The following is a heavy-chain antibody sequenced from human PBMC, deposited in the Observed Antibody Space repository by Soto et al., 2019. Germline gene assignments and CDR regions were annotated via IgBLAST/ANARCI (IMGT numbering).Heavy chain of an antibody. D-gene: IGHD3-10*01. J-gene: IGHJ4*02. Sequence: SETLSLTCTVSGGSISSYYLSWIRQPPGKGLEWIGYIYYSGSTNYNPSLKSRVTISVDTSKNQFSLKLSSVTAADTAVYYCARGFRFDYWGQGTLVTVSS. CDR2: IYYSGST. CDR1: GGSISSYY. CDR3: ARGFRFDY. V-gene: IGHV4-59*01.